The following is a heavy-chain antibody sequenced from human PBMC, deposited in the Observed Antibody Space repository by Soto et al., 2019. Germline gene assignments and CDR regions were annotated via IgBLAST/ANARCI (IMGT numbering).Heavy chain of an antibody. D-gene: IGHD6-19*01. Sequence: GGSLRLSCAASGFTVSSNYMSWVRQAPGKGLEWVSVIYSGGSTYYADSVKGRFTISRDNSKNTLYLQMNSLRAEDTAVYYCARDSRAVANWYFDLWGRGTLVTVSS. V-gene: IGHV3-53*01. CDR1: GFTVSSNY. CDR3: ARDSRAVANWYFDL. CDR2: IYSGGST. J-gene: IGHJ2*01.